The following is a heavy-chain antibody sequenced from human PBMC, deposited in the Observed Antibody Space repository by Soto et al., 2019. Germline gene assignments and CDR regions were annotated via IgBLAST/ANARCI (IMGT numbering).Heavy chain of an antibody. CDR2: ISAYNGNT. V-gene: IGHV1-18*01. Sequence: QVQLVQSGAAVKKPGASVKVSCKASGYIFTTYGISWVRQAPGQGLEWMGWISAYNGNTNYAQKIQGRVTMTTDTSTSTAYMELRSLRSDDTAVYYCARQQWLYYYYGMDVWGQGTTVTVSS. J-gene: IGHJ6*02. CDR3: ARQQWLYYYYGMDV. CDR1: GYIFTTYG. D-gene: IGHD6-19*01.